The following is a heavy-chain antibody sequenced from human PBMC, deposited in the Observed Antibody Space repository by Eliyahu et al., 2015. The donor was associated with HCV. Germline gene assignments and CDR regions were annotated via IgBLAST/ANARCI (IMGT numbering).Heavy chain of an antibody. CDR2: IIPIFGTA. Sequence: EVKKPGSSVKVSCKASGGTFSSYAISWVRQAPGQGLEWMGGIIPIFGTANYAQKFXGRVTITADESTSTAYMELSSLRSEDTAVYYCARPHQYSSGWDWYFDLWGRGTLVTVSS. V-gene: IGHV1-69*01. CDR3: ARPHQYSSGWDWYFDL. CDR1: GGTFSSYA. D-gene: IGHD6-19*01. J-gene: IGHJ2*01.